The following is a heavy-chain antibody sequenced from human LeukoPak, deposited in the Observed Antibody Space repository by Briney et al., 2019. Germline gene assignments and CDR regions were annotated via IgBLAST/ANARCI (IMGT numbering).Heavy chain of an antibody. D-gene: IGHD2-2*02. Sequence: GASVKVSCKASGYTFTSYDINWVRQATGQGLEWMGWMNPNSGNTGYAQKFQGRVTITRNTTISTAYMELSSLRSEDTAVYYCARARGRNTVVPAAIVDYWGQGTLVTVSS. CDR1: GYTFTSYD. J-gene: IGHJ4*02. CDR3: ARARGRNTVVPAAIVDY. CDR2: MNPNSGNT. V-gene: IGHV1-8*03.